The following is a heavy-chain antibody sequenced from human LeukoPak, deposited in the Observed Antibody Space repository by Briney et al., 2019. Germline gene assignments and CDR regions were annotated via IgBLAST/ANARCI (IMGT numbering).Heavy chain of an antibody. V-gene: IGHV4-34*01. D-gene: IGHD6-19*01. CDR1: GGSFSGYY. CDR2: INHRGST. J-gene: IGHJ1*01. Sequence: PSETLSLTCAVYGGSFSGYYWTWIRQPPGKRLEWIGEINHRGSTNYNPSLKSRVTISIDTSKNQFSLKLSSVTAADTAVYYCARGGWYPESFQHWGQGALVTVSS. CDR3: ARGGWYPESFQH.